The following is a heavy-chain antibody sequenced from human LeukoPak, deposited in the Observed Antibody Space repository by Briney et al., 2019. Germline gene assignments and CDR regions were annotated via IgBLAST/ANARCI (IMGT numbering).Heavy chain of an antibody. J-gene: IGHJ4*02. CDR1: GYTFTGYY. CDR3: ARVLFCSSGNKSNRVDY. D-gene: IGHD6-19*01. V-gene: IGHV1-2*02. CDR2: INPDSGGT. Sequence: ASVKVSCKASGYTFTGYYIHWVRQAPGQGLEWMGWINPDSGGTNYAQKFQGRVTMTRDTSIRTAYMELSRLRSDDTAVYYCARVLFCSSGNKSNRVDYWGQGTLVTVSS.